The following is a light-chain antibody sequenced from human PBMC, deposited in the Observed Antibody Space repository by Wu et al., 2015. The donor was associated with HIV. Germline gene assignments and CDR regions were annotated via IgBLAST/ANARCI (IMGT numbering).Light chain of an antibody. V-gene: IGKV3-15*01. CDR3: QQHNNWPPT. CDR2: GAS. CDR1: QSISSN. J-gene: IGKJ3*01. Sequence: IVMTQSPATLSVSPEERGTLSCRASQSISSNLAWYQQKPGQAPRLLIYGASTRATGIPVRFSGSGSGTEFTLTIDNIESDDFALYLCQQHNNWPPTFGPGTKVGLK.